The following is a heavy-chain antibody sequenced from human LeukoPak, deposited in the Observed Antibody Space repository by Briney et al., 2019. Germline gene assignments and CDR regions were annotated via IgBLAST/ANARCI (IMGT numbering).Heavy chain of an antibody. V-gene: IGHV3-23*01. Sequence: GGSLRLSCAASGFTFSSYAMSWVRQAPGKGLEWVSVISGSGRTTYYADSVKGRFTISRDNSKSTLYLQMNSLRAEDTAVYYCAKSLSDGIAVEDYWGQGTLVTVSS. CDR3: AKSLSDGIAVEDY. CDR2: ISGSGRTT. D-gene: IGHD6-19*01. CDR1: GFTFSSYA. J-gene: IGHJ4*02.